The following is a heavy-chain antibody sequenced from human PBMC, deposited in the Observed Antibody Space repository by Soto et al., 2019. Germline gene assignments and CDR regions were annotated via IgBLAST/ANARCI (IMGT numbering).Heavy chain of an antibody. D-gene: IGHD2-2*01. J-gene: IGHJ6*01. CDR3: ARGVENIVVVLDVSGDYGMEV. Sequence: GASVKFSCKASGYSFTSYAIYWVRHAPGQKPESLGWINAGNGDTKYAQKLQGRVTFTGDTSASTGLMELSRLRSEDTAVYFCARGVENIVVVLDVSGDYGMEVWGQGNTGTVCS. V-gene: IGHV1-3*01. CDR2: INAGNGDT. CDR1: GYSFTSYA.